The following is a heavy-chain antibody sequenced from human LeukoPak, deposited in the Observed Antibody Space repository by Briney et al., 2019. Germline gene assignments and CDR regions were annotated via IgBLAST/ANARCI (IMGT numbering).Heavy chain of an antibody. CDR3: ARVSTRWLRCMAV. V-gene: IGHV4-61*02. J-gene: IGHJ6*03. CDR1: GGSISSGSYY. CDR2: IYTSGST. Sequence: PSQTLSLTCTVSGGSISSGSYYWSWIRQPAGKGLEWIGRIYTSGSTNYNPSLKSRVTISVDTSKNQFSLKLSSVTAADTAVYYCARVSTRWLRCMAVWGKGTTVTVSS. D-gene: IGHD5-12*01.